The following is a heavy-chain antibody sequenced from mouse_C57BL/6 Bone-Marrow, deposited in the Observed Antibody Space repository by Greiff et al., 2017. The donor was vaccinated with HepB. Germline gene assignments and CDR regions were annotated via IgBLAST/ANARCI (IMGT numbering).Heavy chain of an antibody. J-gene: IGHJ3*01. CDR2: IDPSDSYT. D-gene: IGHD1-1*01. Sequence: QVQLQQPGAELVMPGASVKLSCKASGYTFTSYWMHWVTQRPGQGLEWIGEIDPSDSYTNYNQKFKGKSTLTVDKSSSTAYMQLSSLTSEDSAVYYCARSPYYYGVAWFAYWGQGTLVTVSA. CDR1: GYTFTSYW. V-gene: IGHV1-69*01. CDR3: ARSPYYYGVAWFAY.